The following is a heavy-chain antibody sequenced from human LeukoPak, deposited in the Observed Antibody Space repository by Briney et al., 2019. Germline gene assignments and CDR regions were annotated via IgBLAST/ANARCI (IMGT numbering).Heavy chain of an antibody. CDR2: ISGDAVTS. V-gene: IGHV3-23*01. Sequence: GGSLRLSCAASGFTFKNYAMNWVRQSPGQGLEWVSTISGDAVTSWYADSVKGRFTVSRDNSKNIVFLQMNSLRAEDTAVYYCARDPYGDLIDYWGQGTLVTVSS. CDR3: ARDPYGDLIDY. CDR1: GFTFKNYA. D-gene: IGHD4-17*01. J-gene: IGHJ4*02.